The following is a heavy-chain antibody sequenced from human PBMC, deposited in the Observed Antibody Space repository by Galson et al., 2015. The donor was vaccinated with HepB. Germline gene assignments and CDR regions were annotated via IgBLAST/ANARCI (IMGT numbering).Heavy chain of an antibody. CDR3: ARGGPKFSGSYSLRSLAVFGY. CDR1: GGSISSRSYY. D-gene: IGHD3-10*01. CDR2: IYYSGTT. V-gene: IGHV4-39*01. Sequence: SETLSLTCTVSGGSISSRSYYWGWIRQPPGKGLEWIGSIYYSGTTYSNPSLKSRVNISVDTSRNRFSLKLTSVTAADTAVYYCARGGPKFSGSYSLRSLAVFGYWGQGTPVTVSS. J-gene: IGHJ4*02.